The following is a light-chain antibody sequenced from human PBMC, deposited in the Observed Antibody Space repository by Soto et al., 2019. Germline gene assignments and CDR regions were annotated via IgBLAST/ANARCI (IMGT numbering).Light chain of an antibody. Sequence: QSALTQPASVSGSPGQSITISCTGTSSDVGSYNLVSWYQQHPGKAPKLMIYEGSKRPSGVSNRFSGSKSGNTASLTISGLQAEDEADYYCCSYAGSSTHYGFGTGTKLTVL. CDR3: CSYAGSSTHYG. V-gene: IGLV2-23*01. CDR1: SSDVGSYNL. CDR2: EGS. J-gene: IGLJ1*01.